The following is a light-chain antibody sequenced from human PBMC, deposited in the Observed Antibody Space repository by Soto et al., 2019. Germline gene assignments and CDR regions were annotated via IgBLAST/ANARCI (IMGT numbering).Light chain of an antibody. CDR1: QSVRSSF. CDR3: QQYDSSART. V-gene: IGKV3-20*01. J-gene: IGKJ2*01. Sequence: EIVLTQSPGTLSLSPGERATLSCRASQSVRSSFLAWYQQKPGQAPRLLIYAASSRATGIPDRFSGSGSGTDFTLTISRLEPEDFAVYYCQQYDSSARTFVQGSKLEIK. CDR2: AAS.